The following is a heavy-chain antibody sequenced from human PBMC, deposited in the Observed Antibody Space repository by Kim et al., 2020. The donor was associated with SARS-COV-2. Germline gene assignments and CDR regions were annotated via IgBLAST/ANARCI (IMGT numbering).Heavy chain of an antibody. CDR2: IKSKTGGGTT. V-gene: IGHV3-15*01. Sequence: GGSLRLSCATSGFTFSNAWMSWVRQAPGKGLEWVGRIKSKTGGGTTAYAAPVKGRFTISRDDSKNTLYLQMNSLKTEDTAVYYCTTGYCSGGGCYSLVDWGQGTLVTVSS. CDR1: GFTFSNAW. J-gene: IGHJ4*02. CDR3: TTGYCSGGGCYSLVD. D-gene: IGHD2-15*01.